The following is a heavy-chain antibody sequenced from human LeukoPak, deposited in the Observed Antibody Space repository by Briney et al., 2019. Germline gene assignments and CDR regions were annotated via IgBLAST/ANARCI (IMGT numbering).Heavy chain of an antibody. D-gene: IGHD3-22*01. Sequence: GASVKVSCKASGYTFTSYGISWVRQAPGQGLEWMGWISAYNGNTNYAQKLQGRVTMTTDTSTSTAYMELRSLRSDDTAVYYCARNLRNYYDSSGPGDYWGQETLVTVSS. CDR1: GYTFTSYG. CDR2: ISAYNGNT. CDR3: ARNLRNYYDSSGPGDY. J-gene: IGHJ4*02. V-gene: IGHV1-18*01.